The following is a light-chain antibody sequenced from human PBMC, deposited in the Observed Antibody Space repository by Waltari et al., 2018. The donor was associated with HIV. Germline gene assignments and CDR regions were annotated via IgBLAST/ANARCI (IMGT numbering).Light chain of an antibody. CDR3: QQYFSLPPT. V-gene: IGKV4-1*01. CDR1: RSLLHKSNNKNY. Sequence: DIAMTQSPDSLIMSVGERATINCSTSRSLLHKSNNKNYLAWFQLKAGQPPKVLVYWASVRESGVPGRFSGGGSGTDFTLAIDGLQAEDVATYYCQQYFSLPPTFGQGTKLEI. CDR2: WAS. J-gene: IGKJ2*01.